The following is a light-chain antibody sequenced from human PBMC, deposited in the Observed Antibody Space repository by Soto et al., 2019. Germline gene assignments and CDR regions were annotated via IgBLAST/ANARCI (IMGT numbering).Light chain of an antibody. V-gene: IGLV1-40*01. CDR3: QSYDTSLHVWV. J-gene: IGLJ3*02. CDR2: ENA. Sequence: QSVLTQPPSVSGAPGQRVIISCTGSGSNIGAGPDVHWYQQLPGTTPTLLIHENANRPSGVPDRFSGFKSGTSASLAITGLQAEDEADYYCQSYDTSLHVWVFGGGTKVTVL. CDR1: GSNIGAGPD.